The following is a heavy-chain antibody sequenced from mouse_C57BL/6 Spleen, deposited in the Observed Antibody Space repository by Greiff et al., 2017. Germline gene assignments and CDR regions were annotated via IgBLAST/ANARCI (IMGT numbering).Heavy chain of an antibody. V-gene: IGHV5-16*01. CDR1: GFTFSDYY. Sequence: EVKLVESEGGLVQPGSSMKLSCTASGFTFSDYYMAWVRQVPEKGLEWVANINYDGSSTYYLDSLKSRFIISRDNAKNILYLQMSSLKSEDTATDYWAREGYSNCWYIDVWGTGTTVTVSS. J-gene: IGHJ1*03. D-gene: IGHD2-5*01. CDR3: AREGYSNCWYIDV. CDR2: INYDGSST.